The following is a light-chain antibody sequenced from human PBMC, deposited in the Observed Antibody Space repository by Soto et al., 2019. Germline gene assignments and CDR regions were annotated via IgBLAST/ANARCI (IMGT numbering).Light chain of an antibody. Sequence: VLTQPASVSGSPGQSITISCSGTSSDVGAHNLVSWYQQHPGRAPKLMIYAVSNRPSGVSNRFSGSKSGNTASLTISGLQAEDEADYYCCSLTTRDSHVFGTGTKVTVL. CDR1: SSDVGAHNL. J-gene: IGLJ1*01. V-gene: IGLV2-14*01. CDR2: AVS. CDR3: CSLTTRDSHV.